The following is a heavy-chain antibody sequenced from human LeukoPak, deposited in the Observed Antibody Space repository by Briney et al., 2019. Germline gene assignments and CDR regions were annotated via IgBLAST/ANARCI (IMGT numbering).Heavy chain of an antibody. J-gene: IGHJ4*02. V-gene: IGHV3-21*01. D-gene: IGHD3-22*01. CDR1: GFTVDSNY. Sequence: GGSLRLSCAASGFTVDSNYLSWVRQAPGKGLEWVSSISSSSSYIYYADSVKGRFTISRDNAKNSLYLQMNSLRAEDTAVYYCARVSVTYYYDSSGYYFDYWGQGTLVTVSS. CDR2: ISSSSSYI. CDR3: ARVSVTYYYDSSGYYFDY.